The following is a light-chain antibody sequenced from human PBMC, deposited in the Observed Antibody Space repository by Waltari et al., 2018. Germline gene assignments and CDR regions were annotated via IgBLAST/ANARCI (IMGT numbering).Light chain of an antibody. Sequence: EVVLTQSPDTLSLSPVESITLSCRASQSVSGSYLAWYQQKRGQPPRLLIYAASSRASGIPDRFRGSESGTDFTLTISRLEPEDSAVYYCQHYGSSLYVFGQGTKLEIK. CDR2: AAS. CDR1: QSVSGSY. CDR3: QHYGSSLYV. V-gene: IGKV3-20*01. J-gene: IGKJ2*01.